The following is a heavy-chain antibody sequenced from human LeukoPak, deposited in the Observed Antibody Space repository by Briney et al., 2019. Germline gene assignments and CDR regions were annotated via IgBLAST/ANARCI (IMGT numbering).Heavy chain of an antibody. J-gene: IGHJ5*02. Sequence: SETLSLTCAVYGGSFSGYYWSWIRQPPGKGLEWLGEINHSGSTSYNPSLKSRVTISVDTSKNQFSLKLSSVTAADTAVYYCARGIPDSSSWAPGFDPWGQGTLVTVSS. D-gene: IGHD6-13*01. CDR3: ARGIPDSSSWAPGFDP. CDR2: INHSGST. CDR1: GGSFSGYY. V-gene: IGHV4-34*01.